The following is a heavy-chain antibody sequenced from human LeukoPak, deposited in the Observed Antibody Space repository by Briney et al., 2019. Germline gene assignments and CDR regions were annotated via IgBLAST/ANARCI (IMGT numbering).Heavy chain of an antibody. Sequence: SVKVSCKASGFTFSNSAFQWVRQARGQHLEWIGWIVVGSDKTNYAEKFQDRVTITRDMSTNTASMELSSLRFEDTAVYYCAADGLDVGYWGQGTQVTVSS. V-gene: IGHV1-58*01. CDR3: AADGLDVGY. CDR2: IVVGSDKT. D-gene: IGHD1-26*01. J-gene: IGHJ4*02. CDR1: GFTFSNSA.